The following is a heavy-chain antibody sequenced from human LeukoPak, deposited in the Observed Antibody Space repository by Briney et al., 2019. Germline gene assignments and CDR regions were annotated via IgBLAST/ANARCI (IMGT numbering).Heavy chain of an antibody. V-gene: IGHV4-34*01. CDR2: INHSGST. J-gene: IGHJ6*02. CDR1: GGSFSGYY. D-gene: IGHD3-3*01. Sequence: PSETLSLSCAVYGGSFSGYYWSWIRQPPGKGLEWIGEINHSGSTNYNPSLKSRVTISVDTSKNQFSLKLSSVTAADTAVYYCAREGDLKNTIFGLKSQKYGMDVWGQGATVTVSS. CDR3: AREGDLKNTIFGLKSQKYGMDV.